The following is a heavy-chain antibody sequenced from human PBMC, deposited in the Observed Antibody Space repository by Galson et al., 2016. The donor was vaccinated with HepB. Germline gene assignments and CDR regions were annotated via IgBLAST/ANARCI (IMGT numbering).Heavy chain of an antibody. Sequence: SLRLSCAASGFTFSNYYMHWVRQAPGRGLEWVSSISSSSKYIYYADSMKGRFTISRDNANNSLFLQMESPRADDTAVYYCARDRGIAAGGWFDPWGQGTQVTVSS. CDR1: GFTFSNYY. V-gene: IGHV3-21*01. D-gene: IGHD6-13*01. CDR2: ISSSSKYI. CDR3: ARDRGIAAGGWFDP. J-gene: IGHJ5*02.